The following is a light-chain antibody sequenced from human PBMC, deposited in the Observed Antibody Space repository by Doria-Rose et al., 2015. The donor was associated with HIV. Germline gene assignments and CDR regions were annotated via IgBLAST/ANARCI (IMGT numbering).Light chain of an antibody. J-gene: IGKJ4*01. CDR1: QSISSW. CDR3: QQYDSFSLT. V-gene: IGKV1-5*03. Sequence: TLSASVGDRVTITCRASQSISSWLAWYQQKPGRAPELLIYQASTLESGVPSRFSGSGSGTELTLTISSLQPDDFATYFCQQYDSFSLTFGGGTRVEIK. CDR2: QAS.